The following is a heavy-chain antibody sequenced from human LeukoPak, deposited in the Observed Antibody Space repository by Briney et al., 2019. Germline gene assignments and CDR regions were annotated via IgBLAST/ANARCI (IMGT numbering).Heavy chain of an antibody. Sequence: AAAKVSCKPPGYTFTSNIISTVRHAPGQRPEWMDRISAYNCNKSYSQKLQGRVTMTTDTSTSTAYMELRSLKSDDTAVYYCARVRWELVGCDYWGQGTLVTVSS. CDR3: ARVRWELVGCDY. CDR2: ISAYNCNK. J-gene: IGHJ4*02. CDR1: GYTFTSNI. D-gene: IGHD1-26*01. V-gene: IGHV1-18*01.